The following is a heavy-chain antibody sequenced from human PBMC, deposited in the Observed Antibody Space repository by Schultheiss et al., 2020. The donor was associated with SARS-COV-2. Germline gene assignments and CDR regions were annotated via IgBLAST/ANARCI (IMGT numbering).Heavy chain of an antibody. CDR3: AKDSYYVANGGVDY. V-gene: IGHV3-30*18. J-gene: IGHJ4*02. CDR1: GFTFSSYG. D-gene: IGHD2/OR15-2a*01. CDR2: ISFHGGDK. Sequence: GGSLRLSCAASGFTFSSYGMHWVRQAPGKGLEWVALISFHGGDKYYADSVKGRFTISRDNSKNTLYLQMNSLRAEDTALYYCAKDSYYVANGGVDYWGQGTLVTVSS.